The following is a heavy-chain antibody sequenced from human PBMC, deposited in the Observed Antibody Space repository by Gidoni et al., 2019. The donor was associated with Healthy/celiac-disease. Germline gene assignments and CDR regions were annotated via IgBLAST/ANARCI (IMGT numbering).Heavy chain of an antibody. V-gene: IGHV3-48*03. CDR2: ISSSGSTI. J-gene: IGHJ4*02. CDR3: ARQDGSGHFDY. D-gene: IGHD1-26*01. CDR1: GFTFSSYE. Sequence: EVQLVDSGGGLVQPGGSLRLSCAASGFTFSSYEMNWVRQAPGKGLEWVSYISSSGSTIYYADSVKGRFTISRDNAKNSLYLQMNSLRAEDTAVYYCARQDGSGHFDYWGQGTLVTVSS.